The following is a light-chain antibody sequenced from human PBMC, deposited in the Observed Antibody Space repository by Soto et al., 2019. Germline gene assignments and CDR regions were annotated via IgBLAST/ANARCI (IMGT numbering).Light chain of an antibody. J-gene: IGKJ1*01. CDR1: QSVNSN. CDR2: GAS. Sequence: ETVMTQYPATLSVYPGERATLSCRASQSVNSNLAWYQQKSGQAPRLLIYGASTRATGIPVRFSGSGSGTEFTLSINSLQSEDSAVYYCQQYTYWPWTLGQGTKVEIK. V-gene: IGKV3-15*01. CDR3: QQYTYWPWT.